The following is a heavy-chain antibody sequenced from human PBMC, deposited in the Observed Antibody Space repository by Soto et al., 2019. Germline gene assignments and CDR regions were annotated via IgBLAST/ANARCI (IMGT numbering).Heavy chain of an antibody. V-gene: IGHV4-39*01. CDR2: ISYSGNT. D-gene: IGHD1-26*01. CDR1: GGSISSSSYF. J-gene: IGHJ5*01. CDR3: ARRGPRIGEVDFSTGFDP. Sequence: SETLSLTCSVSGGSISSSSYFWGWIRQPPGKGLEWIATISYSGNTYYSPSLKSRVIISVDTSKNQFSLELYSVTATDTAVYFCARRGPRIGEVDFSTGFDPWGQGTLVTVSS.